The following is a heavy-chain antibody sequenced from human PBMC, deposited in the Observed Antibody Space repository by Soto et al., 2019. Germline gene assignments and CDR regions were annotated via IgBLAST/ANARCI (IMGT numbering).Heavy chain of an antibody. J-gene: IGHJ6*02. CDR2: IGRRSDI. V-gene: IGHV3-21*01. CDR3: ARDETASPLAYGVNV. D-gene: IGHD2-21*02. Sequence: GGSLRLCCEASGFSFSTYSMHWVRQAPGKGLEWVSSIGRRSDIYYADSVKGRFTISRDNCKKSVALQMNSLRGEDLAAYYCARDETASPLAYGVNVWVQGTTVTVSS. CDR1: GFSFSTYS.